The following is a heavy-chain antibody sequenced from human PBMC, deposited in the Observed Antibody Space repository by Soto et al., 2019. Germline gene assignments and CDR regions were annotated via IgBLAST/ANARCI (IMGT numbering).Heavy chain of an antibody. CDR1: GISVGTNY. CDR2: IYSDGTT. V-gene: IGHV3-53*01. J-gene: IGHJ4*02. CDR3: ARGASSFDN. Sequence: GGSLRLSCAASGISVGTNYLTWVRQSPGKGLEWVSFIYSDGTTYYADSVKGRFTISRDTSNNTLYLQMNSLRAEDTAVYYCARGASSFDNWGQGTLVTVSS.